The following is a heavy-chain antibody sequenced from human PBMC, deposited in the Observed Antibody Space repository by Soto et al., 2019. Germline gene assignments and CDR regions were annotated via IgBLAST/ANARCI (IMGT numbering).Heavy chain of an antibody. CDR3: ARGGGRYDYVWGSYRLGYYFDY. CDR2: INHSGST. J-gene: IGHJ4*02. D-gene: IGHD3-16*02. Sequence: PSETLSLTCAVYGGSFSGYYWSWIRQPPGKGLEWIGEINHSGSTNYNPSLKSRVTISVDTSKNQFSLKLSSVTAADTAVYYCARGGGRYDYVWGSYRLGYYFDYWGQGTLVTVSS. CDR1: GGSFSGYY. V-gene: IGHV4-34*01.